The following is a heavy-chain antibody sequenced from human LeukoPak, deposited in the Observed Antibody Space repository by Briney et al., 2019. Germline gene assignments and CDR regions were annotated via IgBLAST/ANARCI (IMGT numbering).Heavy chain of an antibody. V-gene: IGHV4-31*03. CDR3: ARGGRDYSDTWFDP. CDR1: GGSISSAGYY. Sequence: PSETLSLTCTVSGGSISSAGYYWNWIRQHPGKGLEWIGYMYYSGSTYYNPSLKSRVTISVDTSKNQFSLKVSSVTAADTAVYYCARGGRDYSDTWFDPWGQGTLVTVSS. CDR2: MYYSGST. D-gene: IGHD4-11*01. J-gene: IGHJ5*02.